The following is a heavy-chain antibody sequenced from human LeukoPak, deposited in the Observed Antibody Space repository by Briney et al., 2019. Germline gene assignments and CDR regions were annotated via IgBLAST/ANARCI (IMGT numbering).Heavy chain of an antibody. D-gene: IGHD2-21*01. J-gene: IGHJ3*02. Sequence: ASVKVSCKASGYTFTSYYMHWVRQAPGQGLEWMGIINPSGGSTSYAQKFQGRVTMTRDTSTSTVYMELSSLRSEDTAVYYCARASTYCGGDCYGADAFDIWGQGTMVTVSS. CDR2: INPSGGST. CDR3: ARASTYCGGDCYGADAFDI. CDR1: GYTFTSYY. V-gene: IGHV1-46*01.